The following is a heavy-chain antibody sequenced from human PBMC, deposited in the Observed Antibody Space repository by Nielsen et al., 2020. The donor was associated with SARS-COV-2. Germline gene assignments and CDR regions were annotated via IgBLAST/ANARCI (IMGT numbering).Heavy chain of an antibody. D-gene: IGHD5-18*01. CDR3: AREGDTYGVRNFDY. Sequence: GESLKISCAASGFIVSNKYMNWVRQAPGKGLEWVSVFYSRGTTLYADSVKGRFIISRDNSRNTLYLQMNSLRVEDTAMYYCAREGDTYGVRNFDYWGQGIMVTVSS. CDR1: GFIVSNKY. J-gene: IGHJ4*02. CDR2: FYSRGTT. V-gene: IGHV3-53*01.